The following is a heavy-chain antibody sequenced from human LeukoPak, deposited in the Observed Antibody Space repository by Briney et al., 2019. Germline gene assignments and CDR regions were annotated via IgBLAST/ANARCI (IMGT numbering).Heavy chain of an antibody. CDR1: GDSVNSANYF. Sequence: SETLSLTCTVSGDSVNSANYFWSWIRQPPGKGLEWIGYIYYSGSTNYNPSLKSRVIISMDTSKNQFSLKLSSVTAADTVVYYCAREGITEPYWGQGTLVTVSS. CDR2: IYYSGST. J-gene: IGHJ4*02. D-gene: IGHD1-14*01. CDR3: AREGITEPY. V-gene: IGHV4-61*01.